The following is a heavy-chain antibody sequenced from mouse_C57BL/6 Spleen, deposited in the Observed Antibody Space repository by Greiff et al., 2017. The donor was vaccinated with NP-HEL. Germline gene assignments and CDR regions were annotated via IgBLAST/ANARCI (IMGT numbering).Heavy chain of an antibody. Sequence: VQLQQSGPELVKPGASVKISCKASGYAFSSSWMNWVKQRPGKGLEWIGRIYPGDGDTNYNGKFKGKATLTADKSSSTAYMQLSSLTSEDSADYCCARSLYYGSSNWYFDVWGTGTTVTVSS. V-gene: IGHV1-82*01. CDR3: ARSLYYGSSNWYFDV. CDR1: GYAFSSSW. D-gene: IGHD1-1*01. CDR2: IYPGDGDT. J-gene: IGHJ1*03.